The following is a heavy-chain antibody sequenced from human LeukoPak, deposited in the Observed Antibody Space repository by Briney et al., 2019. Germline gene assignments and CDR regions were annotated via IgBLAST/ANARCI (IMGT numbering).Heavy chain of an antibody. V-gene: IGHV4-59*01. CDR3: ARVSSTIHYYDSSGLNYYFDY. J-gene: IGHJ4*02. Sequence: SETLSLTCTVSGGSISSYYWSWIRQPPGKGLEWIGYIYYSGSTNYNPSLKSRVTISVDTSKNQFSLKLSSVTAADTAVYYCARVSSTIHYYDSSGLNYYFDYWGQGTLVTVSS. D-gene: IGHD3-22*01. CDR2: IYYSGST. CDR1: GGSISSYY.